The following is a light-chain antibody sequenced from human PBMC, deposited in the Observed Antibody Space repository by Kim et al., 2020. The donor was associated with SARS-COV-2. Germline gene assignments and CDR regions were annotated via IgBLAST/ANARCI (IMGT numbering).Light chain of an antibody. Sequence: SPGERATLSCRASQSVSSSYLAWYQQQPGQAPRLLIYGASSRATGITDRFSGSGSETDFTLTISRLEPEDFAVYYCQQYGSSSWTFGQGTKVDIK. J-gene: IGKJ1*01. CDR3: QQYGSSSWT. V-gene: IGKV3-20*01. CDR2: GAS. CDR1: QSVSSSY.